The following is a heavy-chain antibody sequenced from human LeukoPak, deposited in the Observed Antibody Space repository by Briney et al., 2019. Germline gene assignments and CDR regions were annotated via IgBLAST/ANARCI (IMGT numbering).Heavy chain of an antibody. V-gene: IGHV3-20*04. CDR3: AREGAASTMTSLYLYYYYYYMDV. Sequence: PGGSLRLSCAASGFTFDDYGMSWVRQAPGKGLEWVSGINWNGGSTGYADSVKGRFTISRDNAKNSLYLQMNSLRAEDTALYYCAREGAASTMTSLYLYYYYYYMDVWGKGTTVTVSS. J-gene: IGHJ6*03. CDR1: GFTFDDYG. CDR2: INWNGGST. D-gene: IGHD5/OR15-5a*01.